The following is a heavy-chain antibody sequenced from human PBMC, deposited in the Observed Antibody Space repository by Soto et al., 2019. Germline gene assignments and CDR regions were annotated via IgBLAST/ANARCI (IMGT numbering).Heavy chain of an antibody. V-gene: IGHV3-23*01. CDR3: AKDHWGSY. D-gene: IGHD3-16*01. CDR1: GFTFSSYA. CDR2: ISNSGAST. J-gene: IGHJ4*02. Sequence: GSLRLSCAASGFTFSSYAMSWVRQAPGKGLEWVSAISNSGASTYYADSVKGRFTISRDNSKSTLFLLMNSLRAEDTAVYYCAKDHWGSYSGQGTLVTVSS.